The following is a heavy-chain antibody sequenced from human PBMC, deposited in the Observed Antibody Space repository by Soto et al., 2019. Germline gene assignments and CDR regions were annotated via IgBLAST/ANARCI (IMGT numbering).Heavy chain of an antibody. V-gene: IGHV2-5*08. D-gene: IGHD2-15*01. CDR2: IYWDDVQ. CDR3: AHSPCSGGTCYLFDY. Sequence: TLSLTCTVSGGSISTYYWSWIRQPPGKSLEWLALIYWDDVQRYSPSLKTRLTITKDTSRSQVVLTMTNMDPVDTATYYCAHSPCSGGTCYLFDYWGQGTLVTVSS. J-gene: IGHJ4*02. CDR1: GGSISTYYW.